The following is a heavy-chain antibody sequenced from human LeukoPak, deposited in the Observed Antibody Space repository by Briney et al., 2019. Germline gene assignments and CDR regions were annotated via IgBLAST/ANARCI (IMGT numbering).Heavy chain of an antibody. V-gene: IGHV4-38-2*01. CDR2: IYHSGST. J-gene: IGHJ4*02. Sequence: SETLSLTCAVSGYSISSGYYWGWIRQPPGKGLEWIGSIYHSGSTYYNPSHKSRVTISVDTSKNQFSLKLSSVTAADTAVYYCARLKPDGYSDDYWGQGTLVTVSS. CDR1: GYSISSGYY. CDR3: ARLKPDGYSDDY. D-gene: IGHD5-18*01.